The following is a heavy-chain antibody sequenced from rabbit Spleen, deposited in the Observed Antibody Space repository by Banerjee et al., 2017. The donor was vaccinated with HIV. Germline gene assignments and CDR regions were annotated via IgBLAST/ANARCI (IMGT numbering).Heavy chain of an antibody. V-gene: IGHV1S45*01. CDR3: ARDAGSGPYIDVYFNL. J-gene: IGHJ4*01. CDR1: GFSFSNKAV. Sequence: QEQLVESGGGLVQPGGSLTLSCTASGFSFSNKAVMCWVRQAPGKGLEWIACINAVTGKAVYASWAKGRFTFSKTSSTTVTLQMTSLTAADTATYFCARDAGSGPYIDVYFNLWGPGTLVTVS. D-gene: IGHD8-1*01. CDR2: INAVTGKA.